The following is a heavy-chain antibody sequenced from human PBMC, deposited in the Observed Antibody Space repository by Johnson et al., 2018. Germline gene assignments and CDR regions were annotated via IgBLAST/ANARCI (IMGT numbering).Heavy chain of an antibody. CDR3: ARDRRHRSRRAFDI. CDR1: GFTFSSYA. D-gene: IGHD2-15*01. CDR2: ISGSGGKT. Sequence: VQLQESGGGLVQPGRSLRLSCAASGFTFSSYAMSWVRQAPGKGLEWVSAISGSGGKTYYADSVKGRFTISRDNSKNTLYLQMNSLRAEDTAVYYCARDRRHRSRRAFDIWGQGTMVTVSS. J-gene: IGHJ3*02. V-gene: IGHV3-23*01.